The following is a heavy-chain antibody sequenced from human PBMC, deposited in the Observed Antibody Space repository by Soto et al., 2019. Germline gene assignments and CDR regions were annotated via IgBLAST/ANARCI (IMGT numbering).Heavy chain of an antibody. CDR1: GGTFSSYA. Sequence: SVKVSCKASGGTFSSYAISWVRQAPGQGLEWMGGIIPNLGTANYAQKFQGRLTITADESTSTAYMELSSLRSEDTAVYYCARDSKLGYCSSTSCYPNYYYYYGMDVWGQGTTVTVSS. CDR2: IIPNLGTA. V-gene: IGHV1-69*13. D-gene: IGHD2-2*01. CDR3: ARDSKLGYCSSTSCYPNYYYYYGMDV. J-gene: IGHJ6*02.